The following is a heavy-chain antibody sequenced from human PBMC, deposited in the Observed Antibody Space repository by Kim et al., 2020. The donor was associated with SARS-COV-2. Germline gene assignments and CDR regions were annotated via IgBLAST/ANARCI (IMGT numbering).Heavy chain of an antibody. J-gene: IGHJ3*02. CDR1: GFTFGDYA. Sequence: GGSLRLSCAASGFTFGDYAMHWVRQAPGKGLEWVSGISWNSGSIGYADSVKGRFTISRDNAKNSLYLQMNSLRAEDTALYYCAKDTSIAVAGTPHDAFDIWGQGTMVTVSS. CDR2: ISWNSGSI. CDR3: AKDTSIAVAGTPHDAFDI. V-gene: IGHV3-9*01. D-gene: IGHD6-19*01.